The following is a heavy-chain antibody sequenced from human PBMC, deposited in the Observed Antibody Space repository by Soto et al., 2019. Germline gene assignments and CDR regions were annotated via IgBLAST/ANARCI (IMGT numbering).Heavy chain of an antibody. V-gene: IGHV3-9*01. CDR1: GFSFDDYA. CDR2: FSWNSATI. CDR3: AKESAAYSGGWHAMDV. D-gene: IGHD6-19*01. Sequence: EVQLVESGGALVQPGRSLRLYCAASGFSFDDYAMHWVRQAPGKGLEWVSGFSWNSATIGYADSVKGRFTISRDNAKNSLYLQMNSLRAEDTAVYYCAKESAAYSGGWHAMDVLCQGTTVTVSS. J-gene: IGHJ6*02.